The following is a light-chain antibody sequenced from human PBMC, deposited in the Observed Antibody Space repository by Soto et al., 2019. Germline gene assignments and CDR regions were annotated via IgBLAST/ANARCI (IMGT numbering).Light chain of an antibody. Sequence: QSVLTQPPSASGTPGQRVTISCSGSSSNIGSNTVNWYQQFPGTAPKLLIYSNNQRPSGVPDRFSGSKSGTSASLAISGLQSEDEADYYCEAWDDSLNGFVAFGGGTKVTVL. J-gene: IGLJ2*01. V-gene: IGLV1-44*01. CDR3: EAWDDSLNGFVA. CDR2: SNN. CDR1: SSNIGSNT.